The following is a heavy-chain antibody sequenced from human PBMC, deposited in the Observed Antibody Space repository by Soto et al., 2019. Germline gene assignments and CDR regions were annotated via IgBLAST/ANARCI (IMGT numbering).Heavy chain of an antibody. CDR3: ARRFCSSTSCYNGMDV. CDR1: GYSFTSYW. J-gene: IGHJ6*02. Sequence: ASLKISCKGSGYSFTSYWIGWVRQMPGKGLEWMGIIYPGDSDTRYSPSFQGQVTISADKSISTAYLQWSSLKASDTAMYYCARRFCSSTSCYNGMDVSGQGATGTVS. V-gene: IGHV5-51*01. D-gene: IGHD2-2*02. CDR2: IYPGDSDT.